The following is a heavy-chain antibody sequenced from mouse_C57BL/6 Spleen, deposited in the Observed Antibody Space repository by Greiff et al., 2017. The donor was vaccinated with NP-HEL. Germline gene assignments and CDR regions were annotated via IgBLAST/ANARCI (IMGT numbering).Heavy chain of an antibody. D-gene: IGHD3-2*02. V-gene: IGHV5-4*03. CDR2: ISDGGSYT. J-gene: IGHJ2*01. CDR1: GFTFSSYA. Sequence: EVKVEESGGGLVKPGGSLKLSCAASGFTFSSYAMSWVRQTPEKRLEWVATISDGGSYTYYPDNVKGRFTISRDNAKNNLYLQMSHLKSEDTAMYYCARGEGSGFDYWGQGTTLTVSS. CDR3: ARGEGSGFDY.